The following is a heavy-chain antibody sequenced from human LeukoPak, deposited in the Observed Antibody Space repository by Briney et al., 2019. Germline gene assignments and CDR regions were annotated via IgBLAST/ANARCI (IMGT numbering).Heavy chain of an antibody. J-gene: IGHJ4*02. Sequence: GESLKISCKASGYSFTSYWIAWVRQMPGKGLEWMGVTYPGDSHTKYSPSFEGQVTISADKSSNTASLQWSSLKASDTAIYYCARHEIRLKLWPPHYFDYWGQGTLVTVSS. CDR2: TYPGDSHT. D-gene: IGHD3-10*01. CDR3: ARHEIRLKLWPPHYFDY. CDR1: GYSFTSYW. V-gene: IGHV5-51*01.